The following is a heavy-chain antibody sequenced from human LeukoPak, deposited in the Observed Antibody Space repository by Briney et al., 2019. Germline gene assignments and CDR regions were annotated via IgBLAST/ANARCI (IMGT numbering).Heavy chain of an antibody. Sequence: GGSLRLSCAASGFTFSSYGMHWVRQAPGKGLEWVAVIWYDGSNKYYADAVKGRFTISRDNSKNTLYLQMNSLRAEDTAVYYCARDHSSGWYSDYFDYWGQGTLVTVSS. CDR1: GFTFSSYG. D-gene: IGHD6-19*01. CDR3: ARDHSSGWYSDYFDY. V-gene: IGHV3-33*01. CDR2: IWYDGSNK. J-gene: IGHJ4*02.